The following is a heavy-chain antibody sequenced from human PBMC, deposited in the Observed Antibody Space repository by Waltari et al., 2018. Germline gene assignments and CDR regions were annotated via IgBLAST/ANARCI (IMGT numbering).Heavy chain of an antibody. J-gene: IGHJ4*02. D-gene: IGHD2-2*03. V-gene: IGHV4-39*01. CDR1: GGSNSRSSYY. Sequence: QQLLQESGPGPVKPSETLSLTCPVSGGSNSRSSYYRGWIRQPPGKGLEWIGSIYYSGSTYYNPSLKSRVTISVDTSKNQFSLKLSSVTAADTAVYYCARMDIVVVPAHWGQGTLVTVSS. CDR2: IYYSGST. CDR3: ARMDIVVVPAH.